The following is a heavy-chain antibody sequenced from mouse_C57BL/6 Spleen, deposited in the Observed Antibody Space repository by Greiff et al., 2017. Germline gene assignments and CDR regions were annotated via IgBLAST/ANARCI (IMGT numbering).Heavy chain of an antibody. V-gene: IGHV5-17*01. D-gene: IGHD1-1*01. CDR2: ISSGSSTI. CDR3: ARDYYTAGFAY. CDR1: GFTFSDYG. J-gene: IGHJ3*01. Sequence: EVQRVESGGGLVKPGGSLKLSCAASGFTFSDYGMHWVRQAPEKGLEWVAYISSGSSTIYYAATVKGRFTISRDNAKNTLFLQMTSLRSEDTAMYYCARDYYTAGFAYWGQGTLVTVSA.